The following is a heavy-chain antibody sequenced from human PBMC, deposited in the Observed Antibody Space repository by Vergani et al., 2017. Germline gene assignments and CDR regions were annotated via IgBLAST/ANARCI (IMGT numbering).Heavy chain of an antibody. V-gene: IGHV5-51*01. CDR3: ARRDHYDILTGYYESGTLFDY. Sequence: EVQLVQSGAEVKKPGESLRISCKGSGYSFTSYWIGWVRQMPGKGLEWMGIIYPGDSDTRYSPSFQGQITISADKSISTAYLQWSSLKASDTAMYYCARRDHYDILTGYYESGTLFDYWGQGTLVTVSS. CDR2: IYPGDSDT. CDR1: GYSFTSYW. D-gene: IGHD3-9*01. J-gene: IGHJ4*02.